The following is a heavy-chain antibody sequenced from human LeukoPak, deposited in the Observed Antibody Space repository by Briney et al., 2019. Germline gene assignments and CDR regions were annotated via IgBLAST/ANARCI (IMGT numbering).Heavy chain of an antibody. CDR2: THYSGTT. V-gene: IGHV4-59*08. CDR1: GVSIFSYY. J-gene: IGHJ4*02. CDR3: ATGRSIRYFDY. D-gene: IGHD3-9*01. Sequence: SETLSLTCTVSGVSIFSYYWNWIRQPPGQGLEWIGYTHYSGTTKYKPALESRVTISVDTSKSQFSLKLSSPTAADTAVYYCATGRSIRYFDYWGQGTLLSVS.